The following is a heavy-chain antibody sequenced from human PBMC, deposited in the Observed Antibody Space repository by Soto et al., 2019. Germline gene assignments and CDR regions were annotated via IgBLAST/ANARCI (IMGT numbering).Heavy chain of an antibody. CDR3: ARKKDGYNSFPFDY. CDR2: IYHSGST. J-gene: IGHJ4*02. V-gene: IGHV4-30-2*01. D-gene: IGHD5-12*01. Sequence: SETLSLTCAVSGGSISSGGYSWSWIRQPPGKGLEWIGYIYHSGSTYYNPSLKSRVTISVDRSKNQFSLKLSSVTAADTAVYYCARKKDGYNSFPFDYWGQGTLVTVSS. CDR1: GGSISSGGYS.